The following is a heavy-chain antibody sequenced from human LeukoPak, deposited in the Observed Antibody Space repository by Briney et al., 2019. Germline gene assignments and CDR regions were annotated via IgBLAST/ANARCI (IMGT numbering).Heavy chain of an antibody. V-gene: IGHV4-59*01. Sequence: SETLSLTCTVSGGSISSYYWSWIRQPPGKGLEWIGYIYYSGSTNYNPSLKSRVTISVDTSKNQFSLKLSSVTAADTAVYYCAREPIYGSESYYRAFDIWGQGTMVTVFS. D-gene: IGHD3-10*01. CDR3: AREPIYGSESYYRAFDI. J-gene: IGHJ3*02. CDR1: GGSISSYY. CDR2: IYYSGST.